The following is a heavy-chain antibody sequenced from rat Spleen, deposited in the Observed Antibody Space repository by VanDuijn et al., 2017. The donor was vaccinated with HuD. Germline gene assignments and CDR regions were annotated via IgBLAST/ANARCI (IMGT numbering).Heavy chain of an antibody. CDR3: TREGNMGTTNYFDY. Sequence: QVQLKESGPGLVQPSQTLSLTCTVSGFSLTSNGVSWVRQPPGKGLEWIAAISSGGSTYYNSALKSRLSISRDTSKNQVFLKINSLQTYDTGTYYCTREGNMGTTNYFDYWGQGVMVTVSS. D-gene: IGHD1-5*01. CDR2: ISSGGST. J-gene: IGHJ2*01. V-gene: IGHV2S12*01. CDR1: GFSLTSNG.